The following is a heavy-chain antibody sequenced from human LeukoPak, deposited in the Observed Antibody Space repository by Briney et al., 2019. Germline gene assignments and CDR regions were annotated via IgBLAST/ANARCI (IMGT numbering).Heavy chain of an antibody. D-gene: IGHD5-18*01. CDR1: GYTFSSYA. V-gene: IGHV3-23*01. CDR2: ISGSGGST. J-gene: IGHJ4*02. Sequence: GGSLRLSCAASGYTFSSYAMSWVRQAPGKGLEWVSAISGSGGSTYYADSVKGRFTISRDNSKNTLYLQMNSLRAEDTAVYYCAKEPRYSYGYGPIDYWGQGTLVTVSS. CDR3: AKEPRYSYGYGPIDY.